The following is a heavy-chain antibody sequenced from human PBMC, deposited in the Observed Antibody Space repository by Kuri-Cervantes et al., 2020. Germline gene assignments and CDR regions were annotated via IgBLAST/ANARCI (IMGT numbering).Heavy chain of an antibody. V-gene: IGHV4-34*01. CDR3: ARGEGTTAPFDY. Sequence: SQTLSLTCAVYGGSFSGYYWSWIRQPPGKGLEWIGEINHSGSTNYNPSLKSRVTISVDTSKNQFSLKLSSVTAADTAVYYCARGEGTTAPFDYWGQGTLVTVSS. CDR2: INHSGST. D-gene: IGHD4-17*01. J-gene: IGHJ4*02. CDR1: GGSFSGYY.